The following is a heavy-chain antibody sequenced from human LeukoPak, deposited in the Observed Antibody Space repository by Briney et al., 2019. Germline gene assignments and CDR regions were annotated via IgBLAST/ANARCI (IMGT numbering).Heavy chain of an antibody. Sequence: PGGSLRLSCAASRFTFSAYSMNGVREAPGEGLEWGSSIGAAGGHIYYTDSMKGRFTISRDNAKSSLFLQMNSLRAEDTGIYYCVRVGSGATRADTLDLWGQGTMVTVSS. J-gene: IGHJ3*01. CDR2: IGAAGGHI. CDR1: RFTFSAYS. CDR3: VRVGSGATRADTLDL. V-gene: IGHV3-21*01. D-gene: IGHD6-19*01.